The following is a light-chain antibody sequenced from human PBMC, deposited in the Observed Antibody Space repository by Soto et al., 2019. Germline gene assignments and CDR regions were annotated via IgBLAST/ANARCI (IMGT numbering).Light chain of an antibody. J-gene: IGKJ2*01. CDR1: QSISSF. V-gene: IGKV1-39*01. CDR2: AAY. CDR3: QQSYSNPYT. Sequence: DIQMTQSPSSLSASVGDRVTITCRASQSISSFLNWYQQKPGKAPKLLIYAAYSLQSGVPLRFSGRGSGTDFTLTISSLQPEDFATYYCQQSYSNPYTFGPGTKLEIK.